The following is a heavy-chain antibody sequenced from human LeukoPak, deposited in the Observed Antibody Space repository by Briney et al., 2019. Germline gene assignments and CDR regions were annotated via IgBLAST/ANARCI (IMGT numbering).Heavy chain of an antibody. J-gene: IGHJ4*02. Sequence: GGSLRLSCVASGFIFGDNWMGWVRQAPGKGLEWVANINPHGTEKYYADSLEGRFTLSRDNAKNSVYLQMNSLRVEDTAVYYCVNLGYSDGGQGTLVTVSS. V-gene: IGHV3-7*01. CDR2: INPHGTEK. D-gene: IGHD5-12*01. CDR1: GFIFGDNW. CDR3: VNLGYSD.